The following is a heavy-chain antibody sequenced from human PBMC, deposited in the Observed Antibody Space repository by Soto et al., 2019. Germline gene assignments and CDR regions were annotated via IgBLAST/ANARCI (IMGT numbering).Heavy chain of an antibody. CDR3: ARDYYDSSGSYASFDY. CDR2: ISSSSSTI. CDR1: GFTFSSYS. V-gene: IGHV3-48*02. J-gene: IGHJ4*02. Sequence: EVQLVESGGGLVQPGGSLRLSCAASGFTFSSYSMNWVRQAPGKGLEWVSYISSSSSTIYYAESVKGRFTISRDNAKNSLYLQMNSLRDEDTAVYYCARDYYDSSGSYASFDYWGQGTLVTVSS. D-gene: IGHD3-22*01.